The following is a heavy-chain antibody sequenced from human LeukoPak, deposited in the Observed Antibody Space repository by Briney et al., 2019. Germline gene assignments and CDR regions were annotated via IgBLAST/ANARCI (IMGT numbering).Heavy chain of an antibody. CDR1: GYTFTSYG. CDR3: ARTAVYYYDSSGYVY. V-gene: IGHV1-69*13. D-gene: IGHD3-22*01. CDR2: IIPIFGTA. J-gene: IGHJ4*02. Sequence: SVNVSCKASGYTFTSYGISWVRQAPGQGLEWMGGIIPIFGTANYAQKFQGRVTITADESTSTAYMELSSLRSEDTAVYYCARTAVYYYDSSGYVYWGQGTLVTVSS.